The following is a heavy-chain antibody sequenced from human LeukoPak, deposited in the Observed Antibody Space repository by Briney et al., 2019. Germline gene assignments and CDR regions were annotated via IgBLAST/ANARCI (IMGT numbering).Heavy chain of an antibody. J-gene: IGHJ5*02. V-gene: IGHV4-39*01. CDR2: IYYSGST. D-gene: IGHD2-15*01. CDR1: GGSISSSSYH. Sequence: SETLSLTCTVSGGSISSSSYHWGWIRQPPGKGLEWIGSIYYSGSTYYNPSLKSRVTISVYTSKNQFSLKLSSVTAADTAVYYCARQWGRYCSGGSCYLTSGPWGQGTLVTVSS. CDR3: ARQWGRYCSGGSCYLTSGP.